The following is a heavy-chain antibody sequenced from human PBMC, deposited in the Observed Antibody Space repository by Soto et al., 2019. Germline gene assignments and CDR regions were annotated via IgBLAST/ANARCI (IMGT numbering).Heavy chain of an antibody. D-gene: IGHD1-1*01. CDR2: ISYSGST. Sequence: QVQLQESGPGLVKPSETLSLTCTVSGGSVRSGSYYWGWIRQPPGKGLEWIGYISYSGSTNYNSSLKSRVTIPKDTSENQFSLKLTSVTAADTAVYYCARYTTGGTGFDYWGQGTLVTVSS. CDR1: GGSVRSGSYY. CDR3: ARYTTGGTGFDY. J-gene: IGHJ4*02. V-gene: IGHV4-61*01.